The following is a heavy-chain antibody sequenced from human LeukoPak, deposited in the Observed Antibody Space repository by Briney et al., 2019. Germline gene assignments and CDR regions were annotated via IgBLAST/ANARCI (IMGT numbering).Heavy chain of an antibody. V-gene: IGHV4-4*07. CDR1: GGSISSYY. CDR2: IYTSGST. D-gene: IGHD4-17*01. J-gene: IGHJ3*02. Sequence: SETLSLTCTVSGGSISSYYWSWIRQPAGKGLGWIGRIYTSGSTNYNPFLKSRVTMSVDTSKNQFSLKLSSVTAADTAVYYCARVGGTLTVTMTDAFDIWGQGTMVTVSS. CDR3: ARVGGTLTVTMTDAFDI.